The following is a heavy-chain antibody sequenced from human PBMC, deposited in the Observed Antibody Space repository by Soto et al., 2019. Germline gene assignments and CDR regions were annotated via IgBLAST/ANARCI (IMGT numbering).Heavy chain of an antibody. Sequence: QVQLVQSGAEVKKPGASVKVSCKASGYTFTTYVMHWVRQAPGQRLEWMGWINAGNDNTKYSQKFQGRVTITRDTTASTVYMELSSLSSEGTAVYYCARVGHYYCGMEVWGQGTTVTVSS. CDR2: INAGNDNT. V-gene: IGHV1-3*01. D-gene: IGHD3-3*01. J-gene: IGHJ6*02. CDR1: GYTFTTYV. CDR3: ARVGHYYCGMEV.